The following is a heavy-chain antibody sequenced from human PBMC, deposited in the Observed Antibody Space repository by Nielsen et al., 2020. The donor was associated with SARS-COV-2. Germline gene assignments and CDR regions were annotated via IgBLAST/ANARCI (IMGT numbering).Heavy chain of an antibody. Sequence: GESLKISCAASGFTFSSYAMSWVRQAPGKGLEWVSAISGSGGSTYYADSVKGRFTISRDNSKNTLYLQMNSLRAEDTAVYYCAKDQWLVRSGIDYWGQGTLVTVSS. D-gene: IGHD6-19*01. V-gene: IGHV3-23*01. CDR2: ISGSGGST. CDR3: AKDQWLVRSGIDY. J-gene: IGHJ4*02. CDR1: GFTFSSYA.